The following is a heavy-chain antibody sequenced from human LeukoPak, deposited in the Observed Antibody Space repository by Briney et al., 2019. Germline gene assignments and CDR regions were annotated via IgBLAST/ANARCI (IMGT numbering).Heavy chain of an antibody. D-gene: IGHD5-24*01. CDR2: ISTYNKNT. V-gene: IGHV1-18*01. Sequence: GASVKVSCKASGYTFTSYGISWVRQAPGQGLEWMGWISTYNKNTNYAQKLQGRVTMTTDTSRSTAYMELRSLRSDDTAVYYCASETGGEMATIKREFDYWGQGTLVTVSS. CDR3: ASETGGEMATIKREFDY. J-gene: IGHJ4*02. CDR1: GYTFTSYG.